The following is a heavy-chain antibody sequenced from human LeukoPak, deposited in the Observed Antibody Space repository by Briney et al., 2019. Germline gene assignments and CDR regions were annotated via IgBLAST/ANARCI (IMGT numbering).Heavy chain of an antibody. V-gene: IGHV3-30*03. CDR2: ISYDGSNK. CDR1: GLTFSNYG. J-gene: IGHJ4*02. CDR3: ARGQYSSGWQTEDYFDY. D-gene: IGHD6-19*01. Sequence: GGSLRLSCAASGLTFSNYGMHWVRQAPGRGLEWVAVISYDGSNKYYADSVKGRFTISRDNSKNTLYLQMNSLRAEDTAVYYCARGQYSSGWQTEDYFDYWGQGTLVTVSS.